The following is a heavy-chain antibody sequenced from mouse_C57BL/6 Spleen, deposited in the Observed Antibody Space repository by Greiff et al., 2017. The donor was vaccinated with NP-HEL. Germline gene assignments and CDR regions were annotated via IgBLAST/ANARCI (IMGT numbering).Heavy chain of an antibody. CDR1: GYTFTSYD. J-gene: IGHJ2*01. D-gene: IGHD1-1*01. Sequence: VQLQQSGPELVKPGASVKLSCKASGYTFTSYDINWVKQRPGQGLEWIGWIYPRDGSTKYNEKFKGKATLTVDTSSSTAYMELHSLTSEDSAVYFCASPIYYYGSSYLYFDYWGQGTTLTVSS. V-gene: IGHV1-85*01. CDR3: ASPIYYYGSSYLYFDY. CDR2: IYPRDGST.